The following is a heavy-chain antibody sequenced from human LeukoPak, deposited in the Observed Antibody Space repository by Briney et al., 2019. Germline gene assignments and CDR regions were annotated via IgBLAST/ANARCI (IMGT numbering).Heavy chain of an antibody. V-gene: IGHV4-39*01. Sequence: PSETLSLTCTVSGGSISSSSYYWGWSRQPPGRGVGWIGSIYYSGSTYYNPSLKSRVTISVDTTKNQFSLKLSSVTAADTAVYYCARSPGHPSLFDYWGQGTLVTVSS. CDR1: GGSISSSSYY. CDR2: IYYSGST. J-gene: IGHJ4*02. D-gene: IGHD1-14*01. CDR3: ARSPGHPSLFDY.